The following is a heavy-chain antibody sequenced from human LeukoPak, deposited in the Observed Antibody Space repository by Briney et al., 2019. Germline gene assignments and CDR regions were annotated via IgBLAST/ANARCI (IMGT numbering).Heavy chain of an antibody. CDR1: GYSFTSYW. CDR2: IYPGDSDT. Sequence: GESLKISCKGSGYSFTSYWIGWVRQMPGKGLEWMGIIYPGDSDTRYSPSFQGQVTISADKSISTAYLQWSSLKASDTAMYYCAGRGGGGYYYGSGSYLFDYWGQGTLVTVSS. J-gene: IGHJ4*02. V-gene: IGHV5-51*01. CDR3: AGRGGGGYYYGSGSYLFDY. D-gene: IGHD3-10*01.